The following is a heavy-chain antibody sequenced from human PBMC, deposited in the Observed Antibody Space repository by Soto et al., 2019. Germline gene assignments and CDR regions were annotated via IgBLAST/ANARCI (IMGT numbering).Heavy chain of an antibody. Sequence: ASVKVSCKASGYTFTGYYMHWVRQAPGQGLEWMGWINPNSGGTNYAQKFQGRVTMTRDTSISTAYMELSRLRSDDTAVYYCASRTGISSGWYEVDYWGQGTLVTVSS. J-gene: IGHJ4*02. CDR1: GYTFTGYY. D-gene: IGHD6-19*01. CDR3: ASRTGISSGWYEVDY. V-gene: IGHV1-2*02. CDR2: INPNSGGT.